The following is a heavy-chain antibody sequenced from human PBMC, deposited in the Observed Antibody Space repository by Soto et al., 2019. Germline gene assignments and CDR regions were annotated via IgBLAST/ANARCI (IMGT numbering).Heavy chain of an antibody. V-gene: IGHV1-18*04. J-gene: IGHJ4*02. CDR3: GRDNDRAKVFDY. Sequence: ASVKVSCKASGYTFTSYGISWVRQAPGQGLEWMGWISAYNGNTNYAQKLQGRVTMTTDTSTSTAYMELRSLRSDDTAVYYCGRDNDRAKVFDYWGQGTLVTVSS. D-gene: IGHD1-1*01. CDR2: ISAYNGNT. CDR1: GYTFTSYG.